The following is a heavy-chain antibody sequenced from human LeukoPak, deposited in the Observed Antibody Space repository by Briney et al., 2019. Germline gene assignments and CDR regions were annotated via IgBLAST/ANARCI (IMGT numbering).Heavy chain of an antibody. V-gene: IGHV4-38-2*02. CDR2: IYHSGST. Sequence: SETLSLTCTVSGYSISSGYYWGWIRQPPGKGLEWIGSIYHSGSTYYNPSLKSRVTISVDTSKNQFSLKLSSVTAADTAVYYCARHGGYYGSGSSIYYYYYYYMDVWGKGTTVTISS. CDR1: GYSISSGYY. D-gene: IGHD3-10*01. J-gene: IGHJ6*03. CDR3: ARHGGYYGSGSSIYYYYYYYMDV.